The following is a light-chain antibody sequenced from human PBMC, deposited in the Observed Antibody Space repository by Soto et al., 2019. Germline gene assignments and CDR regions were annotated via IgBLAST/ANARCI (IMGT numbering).Light chain of an antibody. V-gene: IGLV1-40*01. CDR1: SSNIGAGYD. CDR3: QSYDSRLSGHVV. J-gene: IGLJ2*01. Sequence: QSVLPQPPSVSGAPGQRVTLSCTGTSSNIGAGYDVHWYQHLPGTAPKLLIYGNSNRPSGVPDRFSGSKSGTTASLAITGLQAEDEADYYCQSYDSRLSGHVVFGGGTKVTVL. CDR2: GNS.